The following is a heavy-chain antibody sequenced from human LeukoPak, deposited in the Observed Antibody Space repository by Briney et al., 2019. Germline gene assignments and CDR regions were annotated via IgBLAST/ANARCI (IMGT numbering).Heavy chain of an antibody. V-gene: IGHV3-23*01. Sequence: GGSLRLSCAASGFTFGSYVMIWVRQAPGKGLEWVSIIGTSGGDIHYADSVKGRFSISRDNSKNTLSLQMNSLRVDDTAVYYCARDPNWGSGYWGQGTLVTVSS. CDR3: ARDPNWGSGY. CDR2: IGTSGGDI. D-gene: IGHD7-27*01. J-gene: IGHJ4*02. CDR1: GFTFGSYV.